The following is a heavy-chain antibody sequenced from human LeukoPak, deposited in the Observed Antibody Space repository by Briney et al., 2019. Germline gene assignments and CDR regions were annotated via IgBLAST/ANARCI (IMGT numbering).Heavy chain of an antibody. Sequence: PGGSLRLSCAASGFTFSNAWMSWVRQAPGKGLEWVGRIKTKTDGETTDYAAPVKGRFTISRDDSKNTLYLQMNSLKTEDTAVCYCTTATLGYCINGVCERFDPWGQGTLVTVSS. CDR2: IKTKTDGETT. V-gene: IGHV3-15*01. CDR3: TTATLGYCINGVCERFDP. CDR1: GFTFSNAW. J-gene: IGHJ5*02. D-gene: IGHD2-8*01.